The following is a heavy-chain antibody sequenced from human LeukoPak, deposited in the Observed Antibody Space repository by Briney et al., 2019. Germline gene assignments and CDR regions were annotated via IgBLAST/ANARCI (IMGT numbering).Heavy chain of an antibody. CDR3: ARHYSYGLGGMDV. V-gene: IGHV4-34*01. CDR1: GGSFSGYY. J-gene: IGHJ6*02. Sequence: PSETLSLTCAVYGGSFSGYYWSWIRQPPGKGLEWIGEINHSGSTYYNPSLKSRVTISVDTSKNQFSLKLSSVTAVDTAVYYCARHYSYGLGGMDVWGQGTTVTVSS. D-gene: IGHD5-18*01. CDR2: INHSGST.